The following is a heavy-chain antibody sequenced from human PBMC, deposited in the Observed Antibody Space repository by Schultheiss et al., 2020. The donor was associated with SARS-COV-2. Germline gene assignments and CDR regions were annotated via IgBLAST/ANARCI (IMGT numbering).Heavy chain of an antibody. J-gene: IGHJ6*02. CDR3: ARGPIQLWLRSGMDV. D-gene: IGHD5-18*01. V-gene: IGHV5-51*01. CDR1: GYSFTSYW. CDR2: IYPGDSDT. Sequence: GESLKISCKGSGYSFTSYWIGWVRQMPGKGLEWMGIIYPGDSDTRYSPSFQGQVTISADKSISTAYLQWSSLKASDTAMYYCARGPIQLWLRSGMDVWGQGTTVTVSS.